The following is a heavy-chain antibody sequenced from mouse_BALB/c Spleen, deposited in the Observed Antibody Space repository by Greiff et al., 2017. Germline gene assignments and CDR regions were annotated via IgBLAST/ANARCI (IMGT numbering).Heavy chain of an antibody. CDR1: GFSLTSYG. Sequence: VKLMESGPGLVAPSQSLSITCTASGFSLTSYGVHWVRQTPGKGLEWLGVIWAGGSTNYNSALMSRLSISKDNSKSQVVLKMISLQTDDTSMYYCARDLAGTGFAYWGQGTLVTVSA. CDR2: IWAGGST. D-gene: IGHD4-1*01. J-gene: IGHJ3*01. CDR3: ARDLAGTGFAY. V-gene: IGHV2-9*02.